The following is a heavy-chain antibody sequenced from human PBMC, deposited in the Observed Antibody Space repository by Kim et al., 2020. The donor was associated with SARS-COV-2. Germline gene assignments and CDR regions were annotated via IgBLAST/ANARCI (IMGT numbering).Heavy chain of an antibody. D-gene: IGHD6-13*01. J-gene: IGHJ4*02. CDR3: ANPRQPDY. CDR2: T. V-gene: IGHV3-23*01. Sequence: TTSADSVKGRFTISRANSKNTLYLQMSSLRAEDTAIYYCANPRQPDYWGQGTLVTVSS.